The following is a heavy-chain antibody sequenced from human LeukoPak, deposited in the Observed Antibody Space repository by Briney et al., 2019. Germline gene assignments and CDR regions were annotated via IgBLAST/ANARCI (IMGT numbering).Heavy chain of an antibody. CDR3: ARSTTGTTHFDY. CDR2: IYSGGST. J-gene: IGHJ4*02. D-gene: IGHD1-1*01. V-gene: IGHV3-53*01. Sequence: GGSLRLSCAVSGFTVSSNYMSWVRQAPGKGLEWVSVIYSGGSTYYADSVKGRFTISRDNSKNTLYLQMNSLRAEDTAVYYCARSTTGTTHFDYWGQGTLVTVPS. CDR1: GFTVSSNY.